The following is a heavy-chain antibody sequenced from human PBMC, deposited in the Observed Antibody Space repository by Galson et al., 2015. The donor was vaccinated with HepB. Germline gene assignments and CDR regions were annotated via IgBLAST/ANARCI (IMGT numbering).Heavy chain of an antibody. Sequence: ETLSLTCTVSGGSISSSSYYWGWIRQPPGKGLEWIGSIYYSGSTYYNPSLKSRVTISVDTSKNQFSLKLSSVTAADTAVYYCARLLCSGGSCDGPYYYYGMDVWGQGTTVTVSS. CDR2: IYYSGST. V-gene: IGHV4-39*01. D-gene: IGHD2-15*01. J-gene: IGHJ6*02. CDR3: ARLLCSGGSCDGPYYYYGMDV. CDR1: GGSISSSSYY.